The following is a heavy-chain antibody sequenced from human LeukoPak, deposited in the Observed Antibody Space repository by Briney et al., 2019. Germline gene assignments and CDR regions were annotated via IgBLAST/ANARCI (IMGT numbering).Heavy chain of an antibody. D-gene: IGHD6-25*01. CDR2: INPNSGGT. CDR3: ARVPEAGNYYYYYMDV. Sequence: ASVKVSCKASGGTFNSYTINWVRQAPGQGLEWMGWINPNSGGTNYAQKFQGRVTMTRDTSISTAYMELSRLRSDDTAVYYCARVPEAGNYYYYYMDVWGKGTTVTVSS. J-gene: IGHJ6*03. V-gene: IGHV1-2*02. CDR1: GGTFNSYT.